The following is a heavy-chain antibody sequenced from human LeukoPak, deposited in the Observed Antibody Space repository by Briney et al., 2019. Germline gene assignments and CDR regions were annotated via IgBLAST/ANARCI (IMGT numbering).Heavy chain of an antibody. CDR3: ARGQLVFDY. V-gene: IGHV3-7*01. CDR1: GFTFRNYG. Sequence: PGGSLRLSCVVSGFTFRNYGVTWVRRAPGKGLEWVANIAQDGSENYYVDSVKGRIVISRDNAKNSLYLQMNSLRAEDTAVYYCARGQLVFDYWGQGTLVTVSS. D-gene: IGHD3-10*01. CDR2: IAQDGSEN. J-gene: IGHJ4*02.